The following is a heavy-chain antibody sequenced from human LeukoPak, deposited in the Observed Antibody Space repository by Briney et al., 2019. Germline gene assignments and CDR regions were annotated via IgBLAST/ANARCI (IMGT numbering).Heavy chain of an antibody. CDR2: INHSGST. CDR3: ARGSGHCSGGSCYGDY. J-gene: IGHJ4*02. CDR1: GGSFSGYY. D-gene: IGHD2-15*01. Sequence: SETLSLTCAVYGGSFSGYYWSWIRQPPGKGLEWMGEINHSGSTNYNPSLKSRVTIPVDTSKNQFSLKLSSLTAADTAVYYCARGSGHCSGGSCYGDYWGQGTLVTVSS. V-gene: IGHV4-34*01.